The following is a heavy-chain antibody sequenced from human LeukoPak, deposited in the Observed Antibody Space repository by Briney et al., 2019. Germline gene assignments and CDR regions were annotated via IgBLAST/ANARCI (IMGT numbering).Heavy chain of an antibody. J-gene: IGHJ4*02. CDR2: ISSSSSTI. CDR3: ARDVERVTTKHTGVNFDY. D-gene: IGHD4-17*01. Sequence: GGSLRLSCAASGFTFSSYSMNWVRQAPGKGLEWVSYISSSSSTIYYADSVKGRFTISRDNAKNSLYLQMNSLRAEDTAVYYCARDVERVTTKHTGVNFDYWGQGTLVTVSS. V-gene: IGHV3-48*04. CDR1: GFTFSSYS.